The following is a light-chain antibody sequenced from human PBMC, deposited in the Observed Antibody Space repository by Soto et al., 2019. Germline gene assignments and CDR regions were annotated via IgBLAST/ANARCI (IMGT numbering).Light chain of an antibody. J-gene: IGKJ1*01. CDR2: GAS. CDR3: QQYGSSLWM. V-gene: IGKV3-20*01. Sequence: EIVLTQSPGTLSLSPGERATLSCRASQSVSSSYLAWYQQKPGQAPRLLIYGASSRATGIPDRFSGSGSGTDFSLTISRLEPEDLAVYYCQQYGSSLWMFGQGTKVEIK. CDR1: QSVSSSY.